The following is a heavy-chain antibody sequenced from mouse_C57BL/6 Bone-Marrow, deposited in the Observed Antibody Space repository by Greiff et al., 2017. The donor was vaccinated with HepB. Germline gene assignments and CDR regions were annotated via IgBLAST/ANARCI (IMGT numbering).Heavy chain of an antibody. CDR1: GFNIKDDY. J-gene: IGHJ2*01. D-gene: IGHD2-4*01. Sequence: EVKVVESGAELVRPGASVKLSCTASGFNIKDDYMHWVKQRPEQGLEWIGWIDPENGDTEYASKFQGKATITADTSSNTAYLQLSSLTSEDTAVYYCTTGYDYWDYWGQGTTLTVSS. V-gene: IGHV14-4*01. CDR2: IDPENGDT. CDR3: TTGYDYWDY.